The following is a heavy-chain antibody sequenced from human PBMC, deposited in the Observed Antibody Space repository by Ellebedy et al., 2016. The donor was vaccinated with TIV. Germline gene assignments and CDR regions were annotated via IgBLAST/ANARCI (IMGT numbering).Heavy chain of an antibody. D-gene: IGHD1-26*01. CDR3: ARSSGKYWDYLDS. J-gene: IGHJ4*02. CDR2: SGST. CDR1: GGAISSYY. Sequence: MPSETLSLTCTVPGGAISSYYWSWIRQPPGKGLEWIGYSGSTNYNPSLKSRVTISVDRSKNQISLKLRSVTAADTAVYYCARSSGKYWDYLDSWGQGTLVTVSS. V-gene: IGHV4-59*01.